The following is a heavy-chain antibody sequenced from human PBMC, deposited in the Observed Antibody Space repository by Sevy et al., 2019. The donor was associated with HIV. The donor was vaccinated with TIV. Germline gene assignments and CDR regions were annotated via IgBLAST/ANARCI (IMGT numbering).Heavy chain of an antibody. V-gene: IGHV3-11*04. CDR3: VRAIGAAGSY. CDR1: GFDFSDYY. CDR2: ISVNSSAK. Sequence: GGSLRLSCAASGFDFSDYYMNWIRQTPGKGLEWISYISVNSSAKYYTDSVKGRFAISRDNARSSLYLQMNSLRAEDAALYYCVRAIGAAGSYWGLGTLVTVSS. J-gene: IGHJ4*02. D-gene: IGHD6-13*01.